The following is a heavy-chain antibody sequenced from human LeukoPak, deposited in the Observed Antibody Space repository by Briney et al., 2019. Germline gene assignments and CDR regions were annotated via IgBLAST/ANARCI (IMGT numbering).Heavy chain of an antibody. D-gene: IGHD6-13*01. CDR3: TTTNHSSSWYGSGY. V-gene: IGHV3-73*01. J-gene: IGHJ4*02. CDR1: GFTFSGSA. Sequence: GGSLRLSCAASGFTFSGSAMHWVRQASGKGLEWVGRIRSKANSYATAYAASVKGRFTISRDDSKNTAYLQMNSLKTEDTAVYYCTTTNHSSSWYGSGYWGQGTLVTVSS. CDR2: IRSKANSYAT.